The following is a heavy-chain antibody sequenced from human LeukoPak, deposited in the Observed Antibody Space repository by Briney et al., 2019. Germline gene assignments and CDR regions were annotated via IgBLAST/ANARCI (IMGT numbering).Heavy chain of an antibody. J-gene: IGHJ5*02. V-gene: IGHV1-2*02. Sequence: ASVKVSCKASGYTFTGYYMHWVRQAPGQGLEWMGWINPNSGGTNYAQKFQGRVTMTRDTSISTAYMELSRLRSDDTAVYYCARVLIVAASRLLLDPWGQGTLVTVSS. CDR2: INPNSGGT. CDR1: GYTFTGYY. CDR3: ARVLIVAASRLLLDP. D-gene: IGHD6-25*01.